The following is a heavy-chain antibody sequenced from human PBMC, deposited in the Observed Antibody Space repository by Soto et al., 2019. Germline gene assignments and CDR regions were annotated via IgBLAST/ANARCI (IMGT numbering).Heavy chain of an antibody. Sequence: TLSLTCAVYGGSFSGYYWSWIRQPPGKGLEWIGEINHSGSTNYNPSLKSRVTISVDTSKNQFSLKLSSVTAADTAVYYCARGRLSSGLFDPWGQGTLVTVSS. V-gene: IGHV4-34*01. CDR3: ARGRLSSGLFDP. CDR2: INHSGST. D-gene: IGHD6-19*01. CDR1: GGSFSGYY. J-gene: IGHJ5*02.